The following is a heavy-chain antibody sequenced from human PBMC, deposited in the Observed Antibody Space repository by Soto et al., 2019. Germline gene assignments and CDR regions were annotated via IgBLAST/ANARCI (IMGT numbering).Heavy chain of an antibody. CDR3: ARHDGFSSGWIFDY. CDR2: IYYHGNT. V-gene: IGHV4-39*01. Sequence: GTLSLTCAVSGGPIARRTYSWGWIRQPPGKTLGWIGTIYYHGNTYSNPSLKSRVTISVDTSNNQLSLKLRSVTAADTAVYYCARHDGFSSGWIFDYWGHGTLVTVSS. CDR1: GGPIARRTYS. D-gene: IGHD6-19*01. J-gene: IGHJ4*01.